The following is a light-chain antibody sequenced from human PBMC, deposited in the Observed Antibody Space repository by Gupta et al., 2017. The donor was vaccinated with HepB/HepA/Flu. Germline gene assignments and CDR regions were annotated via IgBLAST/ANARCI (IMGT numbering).Light chain of an antibody. CDR3: QAGNSSTVV. CDR1: KLGDKY. J-gene: IGLJ2*01. V-gene: IGLV3-1*01. CDR2: KDS. Sequence: SSALPQPPSVSVSPGQTASITCSGDKLGDKYACWYQQKPGQSPVLVIYKDSKRPAGSPERFSGSNSGNTATLTMRGTQAVDDDDYYCQAGNSSTVVFGGGTKLTVL.